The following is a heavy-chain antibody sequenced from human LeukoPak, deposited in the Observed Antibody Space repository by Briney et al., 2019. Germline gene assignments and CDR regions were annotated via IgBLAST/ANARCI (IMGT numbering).Heavy chain of an antibody. CDR3: ARGGGISHYYYYMDV. V-gene: IGHV4-59*01. Sequence: SETLSLTCTVSGGSITSYYWSWIRQPPGKGPEWIGYIYYSGNTNYNPSLKSRVTISVDTSKNQFSLKLSSVTAADTAVYYCARGGGISHYYYYMDVWGKGTTVTISS. CDR1: GGSITSYY. D-gene: IGHD6-13*01. CDR2: IYYSGNT. J-gene: IGHJ6*03.